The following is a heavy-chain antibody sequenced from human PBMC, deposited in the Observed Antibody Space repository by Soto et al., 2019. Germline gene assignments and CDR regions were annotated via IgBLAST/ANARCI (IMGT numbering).Heavy chain of an antibody. CDR2: ISYDGSNK. CDR1: GFTFSSYG. CDR3: AKDRGFTGTMSPKMATY. V-gene: IGHV3-30*18. D-gene: IGHD1-7*01. Sequence: QVQLVESGGGVVQPGRSLRLSCAASGFTFSSYGMHWVRQAPGKGLEWVAVISYDGSNKYYADSVKGRFTISRDNSKNTMYLQMNSLRAEDTAVYYCAKDRGFTGTMSPKMATYWGQGTLVTVSS. J-gene: IGHJ4*02.